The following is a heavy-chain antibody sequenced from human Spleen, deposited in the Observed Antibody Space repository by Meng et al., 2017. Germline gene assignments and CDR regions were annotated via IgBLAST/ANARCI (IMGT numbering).Heavy chain of an antibody. Sequence: GESLKISCAASGLSVSSKYMTWVRQAPGKGLEWVAALYTGGNTYYADSVRGRFTISRHNSKNTLYLQMNSLRGEDTAVYSCACFSDDFYGVDYWGQGTLVTVSS. CDR1: GLSVSSKY. V-gene: IGHV3-53*04. D-gene: IGHD2-21*02. J-gene: IGHJ4*02. CDR2: LYTGGNT. CDR3: ACFSDDFYGVDY.